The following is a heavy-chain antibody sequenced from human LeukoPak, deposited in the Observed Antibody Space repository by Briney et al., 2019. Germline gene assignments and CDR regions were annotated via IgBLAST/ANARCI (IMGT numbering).Heavy chain of an antibody. CDR1: VYTFTSYG. CDR2: ISAYNGNT. J-gene: IGHJ4*02. V-gene: IGHV1-18*04. D-gene: IGHD6-13*01. Sequence: ASVKVSCKASVYTFTSYGISWVRQAPGQGLEWMGWISAYNGNTNYAQKLQGRVTMTTDTSTSTAYMELRSLRSDDTAVNYCAREAESSCTGNPFDYWGQGTLVTVSS. CDR3: AREAESSCTGNPFDY.